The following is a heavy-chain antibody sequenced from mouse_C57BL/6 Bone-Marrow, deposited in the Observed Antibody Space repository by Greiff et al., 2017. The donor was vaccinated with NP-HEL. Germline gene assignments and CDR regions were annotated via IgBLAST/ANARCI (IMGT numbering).Heavy chain of an antibody. Sequence: QVQLQQSGAELVRPGASVKLSCKASGYTFTDYYINWVKQRPGQGLGWIARIYPGSGNTYYNEKFKGKATLTAEKSSSTAYMQLSSLTSEDSAVYFCARGTPFAYWGQGTLVTVSA. CDR2: IYPGSGNT. D-gene: IGHD2-14*01. J-gene: IGHJ3*01. CDR1: GYTFTDYY. CDR3: ARGTPFAY. V-gene: IGHV1-76*01.